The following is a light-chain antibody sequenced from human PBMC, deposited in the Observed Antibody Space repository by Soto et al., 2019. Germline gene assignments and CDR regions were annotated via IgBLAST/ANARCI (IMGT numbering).Light chain of an antibody. CDR2: SAS. Sequence: DIQLTQSPSSLSASVGDRVTISCRASQGISNYLNWYQQKPGKAPKLLISSASSLQSAVPSRFSGSGSGTDFTLTITSLQPEDFATYYCQQSYSTPWTFGQGTKVYIK. CDR3: QQSYSTPWT. V-gene: IGKV1-39*01. CDR1: QGISNY. J-gene: IGKJ1*01.